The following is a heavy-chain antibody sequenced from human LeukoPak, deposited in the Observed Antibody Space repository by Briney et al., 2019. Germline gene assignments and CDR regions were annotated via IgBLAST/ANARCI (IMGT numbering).Heavy chain of an antibody. CDR2: ISWNSGSI. CDR3: AKDIGDYGDYGVDY. J-gene: IGHJ4*02. V-gene: IGHV3-9*01. CDR1: GMTFRRHW. Sequence: GGSLRLSCEASGMTFRRHWMSWIRKAPGKGLEWVSGISWNSGSIGYADSVKGRFTISRDNAKNSLYLQMNSLRAEDTALYYCAKDIGDYGDYGVDYWGQGTLVTVSS. D-gene: IGHD4-17*01.